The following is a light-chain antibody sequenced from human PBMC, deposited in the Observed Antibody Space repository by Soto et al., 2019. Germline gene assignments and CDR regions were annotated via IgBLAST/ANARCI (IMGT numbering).Light chain of an antibody. CDR2: GNS. V-gene: IGLV1-40*01. CDR1: SSNIGAGYD. CDR3: QSYDSSLSGVV. Sequence: QSVLTQPPSVSGTPGQRVTISCTGSSSNIGAGYDVHWYQQLPGTAPKLLIYGNSNRPSGVPDRFSGSKSGTSASPAITGLQAEDDADYCSQSYDSSLSGVVFGGGTKLTVL. J-gene: IGLJ2*01.